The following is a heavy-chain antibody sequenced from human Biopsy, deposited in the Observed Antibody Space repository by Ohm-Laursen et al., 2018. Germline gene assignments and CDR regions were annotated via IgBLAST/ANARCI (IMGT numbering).Heavy chain of an antibody. CDR3: AGDINNWNVNY. CDR2: FAPENGKT. CDR1: GYTLTDLS. D-gene: IGHD1-20*01. Sequence: ASVKVSCKVSGYTLTDLSMHWVRQAPGRGLEWMGGFAPENGKTIYAQKFQGRVTMTEDTSTDTAYMELSNLRSEDTAVYYCAGDINNWNVNYWGQGTLVIVSS. V-gene: IGHV1-24*01. J-gene: IGHJ4*02.